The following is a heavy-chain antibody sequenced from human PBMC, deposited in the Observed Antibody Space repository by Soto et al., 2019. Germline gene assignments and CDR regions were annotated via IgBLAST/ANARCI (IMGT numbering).Heavy chain of an antibody. Sequence: SETLSLTCTVSNGSVSSGTYSWSWVRQPPGKGLEWIGYIYYSGTTYYTPSPKSRLTMSMGRANDHFSLNLTSVTAADTAVYFCARGHYYCGMDVWGQGITVTVSS. CDR3: ARGHYYCGMDV. CDR2: IYYSGTT. J-gene: IGHJ6*02. CDR1: NGSVSSGTYS. V-gene: IGHV4-30-2*01.